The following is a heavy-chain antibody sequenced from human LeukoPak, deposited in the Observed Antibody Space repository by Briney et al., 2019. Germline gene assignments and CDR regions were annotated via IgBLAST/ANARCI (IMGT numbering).Heavy chain of an antibody. D-gene: IGHD4-17*01. CDR2: IIPIFGTA. CDR3: ARASLGTVTTGVWFDP. V-gene: IGHV1-69*13. J-gene: IGHJ5*02. CDR1: GGTFSSYA. Sequence: SVKVSCKASGGTFSSYAISWVRQAPGQGLEWMGGIIPIFGTANYAQKFQGRVTITADESTSTAYMELSSLRSEDTAVYYCARASLGTVTTGVWFDPWGQGTLVTVSS.